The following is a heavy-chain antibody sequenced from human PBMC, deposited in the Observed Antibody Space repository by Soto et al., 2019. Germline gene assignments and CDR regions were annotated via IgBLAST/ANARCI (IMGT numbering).Heavy chain of an antibody. D-gene: IGHD2-21*01. Sequence: QVQLQESGPGLIKPSGTLSLTCAVSGGFITNHDWGSWVRQPPGKGLEWIGEIHHFGATNYNPSLPSRLSMSRAESKKQFSLRRTSLTAADTAMYYCARRYHAVSGECRGDDWGQGILVTVSS. V-gene: IGHV4-4*02. J-gene: IGHJ4*02. CDR1: GGFITNHDW. CDR2: IHHFGAT. CDR3: ARRYHAVSGECRGDD.